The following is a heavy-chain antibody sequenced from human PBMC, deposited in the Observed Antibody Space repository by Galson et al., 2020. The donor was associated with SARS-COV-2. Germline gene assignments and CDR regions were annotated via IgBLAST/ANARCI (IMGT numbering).Heavy chain of an antibody. CDR2: ISSSSSYI. J-gene: IGHJ1*01. Sequence: TGGSLRLSCAASGFTFSSYSMNWVRQAPGKGLEWVSSISSSSSYIYYADSVKGRFTISRDNAKNSLYLQMNSLRAEDTAVYYCARDPYCSSTSCYSGYFQHWGQGTLVTVSS. CDR3: ARDPYCSSTSCYSGYFQH. D-gene: IGHD2-2*01. CDR1: GFTFSSYS. V-gene: IGHV3-21*01.